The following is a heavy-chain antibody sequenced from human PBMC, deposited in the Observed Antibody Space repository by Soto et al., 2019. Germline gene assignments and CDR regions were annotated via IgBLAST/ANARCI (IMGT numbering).Heavy chain of an antibody. D-gene: IGHD3-10*01. Sequence: WGSLRLSCSASGFTFISYAIHFFRHSPFKGLEYVSAISSNGGSTYYADSVKGRFTISRDNSKNTLYLQMSSLRAEDTAVYYCVKLYGSGSYAFDIWGQGTMVTVSS. V-gene: IGHV3-64D*06. CDR1: GFTFISYA. CDR2: ISSNGGST. J-gene: IGHJ3*02. CDR3: VKLYGSGSYAFDI.